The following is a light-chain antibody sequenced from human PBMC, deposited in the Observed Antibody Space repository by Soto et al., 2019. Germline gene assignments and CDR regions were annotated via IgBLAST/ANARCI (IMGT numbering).Light chain of an antibody. CDR2: DTS. V-gene: IGLV7-46*01. Sequence: QAVVTQEPSLTVSPGGTVTLTCGSSTGAVTSGHYPYWFQQKPGQAPRTLIYDTSNKHSWTPARFSGSLLGGKAALTLSGAQPEDEAEYYCFLSYTNSQGVFGGGTKLTVL. J-gene: IGLJ3*02. CDR1: TGAVTSGHY. CDR3: FLSYTNSQGV.